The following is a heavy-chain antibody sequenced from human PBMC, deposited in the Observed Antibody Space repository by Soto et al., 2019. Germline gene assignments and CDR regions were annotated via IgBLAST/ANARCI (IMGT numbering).Heavy chain of an antibody. D-gene: IGHD3-22*01. CDR2: ISAYNGNT. J-gene: IGHJ4*02. Sequence: QVQLVQSGAEVKKPGASVKVCCKASGYPFTSYGISWVRQAPGQGLEWMGWISAYNGNTNYAQKLQGRVTMNTDTSTGTAYMELRSLRSDDTAVDYCARRGYYDSSGYYPSDYWGQGTLVTVSS. V-gene: IGHV1-18*01. CDR3: ARRGYYDSSGYYPSDY. CDR1: GYPFTSYG.